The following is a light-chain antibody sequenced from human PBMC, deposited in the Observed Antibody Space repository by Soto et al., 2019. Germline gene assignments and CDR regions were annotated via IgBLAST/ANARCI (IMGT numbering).Light chain of an antibody. CDR1: RTVDSN. CDR2: ATS. Sequence: ESVMTQSPATLSVSPGDRATLSCRASRTVDSNLAWYQQKPGQAPRLLIYATSTRATGIPATFSGSGSGTEFTLTISSLQSEDFAVYYCQQYHNWPWAFGQGTKVDIK. J-gene: IGKJ1*01. V-gene: IGKV3-15*01. CDR3: QQYHNWPWA.